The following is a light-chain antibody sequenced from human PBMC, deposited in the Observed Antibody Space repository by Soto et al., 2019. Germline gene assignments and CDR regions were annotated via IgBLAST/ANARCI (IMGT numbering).Light chain of an antibody. Sequence: QSVLTQPPSVSEAPRQRVTISCSGSSSNIGNNAVNWYQQLPGKAPKLLIYDNNKRPSGIPDRFSGSKSGTSATLGITGLQTGDEADYYCGTWDSSLSAVVFGGGTKLTVL. CDR2: DNN. CDR1: SSNIGNNA. V-gene: IGLV1-51*01. CDR3: GTWDSSLSAVV. J-gene: IGLJ2*01.